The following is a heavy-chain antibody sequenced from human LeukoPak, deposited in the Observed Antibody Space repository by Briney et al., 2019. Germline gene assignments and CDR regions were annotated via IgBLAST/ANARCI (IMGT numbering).Heavy chain of an antibody. V-gene: IGHV4-59*01. Sequence: SETLSLTCAVYGGSFSGYYWSWIRQPPGKGLEWIGYIYYSGSTNYNPSLKSRVTISVDTSKNQFSLKLSSVTAADTAVYYCATLGAYYYGSGSQGFDYWGQGTLVTVSS. CDR1: GGSFSGYY. J-gene: IGHJ4*02. D-gene: IGHD3-10*01. CDR3: ATLGAYYYGSGSQGFDY. CDR2: IYYSGST.